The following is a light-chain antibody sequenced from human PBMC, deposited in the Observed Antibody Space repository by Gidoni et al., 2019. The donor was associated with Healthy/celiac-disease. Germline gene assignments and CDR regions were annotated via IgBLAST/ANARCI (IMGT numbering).Light chain of an antibody. CDR2: DVS. Sequence: QSALTQPAPVSGSPGQSITISCTGTSSDVGGYNYVSWYQQHPGKAPKLMIYDVSNRPSGGSNRFSGSKSGNTASLTISGLQAEDEADYYCSSYTSSSTPYVVFGGGTKLTVL. V-gene: IGLV2-14*03. CDR3: SSYTSSSTPYVV. J-gene: IGLJ2*01. CDR1: SSDVGGYNY.